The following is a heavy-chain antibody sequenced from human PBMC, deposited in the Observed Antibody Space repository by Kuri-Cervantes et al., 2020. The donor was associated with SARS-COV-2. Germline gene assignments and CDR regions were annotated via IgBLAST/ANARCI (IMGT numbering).Heavy chain of an antibody. Sequence: GESLKISCAASGFTFSSYAMHWVRQAPGKGLEWVAVISYDGSNKYYADSVKGRFTISRDNSKNTLYLQMNSLRAEDTAVYYCARAFGVTTIVYFDYWGQGTLVTVSS. CDR3: ARAFGVTTIVYFDY. V-gene: IGHV3-30-3*01. CDR1: GFTFSSYA. CDR2: ISYDGSNK. D-gene: IGHD4-11*01. J-gene: IGHJ4*02.